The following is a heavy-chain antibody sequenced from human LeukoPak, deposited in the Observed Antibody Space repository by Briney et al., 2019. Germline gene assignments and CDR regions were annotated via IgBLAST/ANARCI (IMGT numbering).Heavy chain of an antibody. V-gene: IGHV4-59*12. CDR2: IYYSGST. D-gene: IGHD4-17*01. CDR3: AREYGDYFDY. CDR1: GGSISSYY. Sequence: SETLSLTCTVSGGSISSYYWSWIRQPPGKGLEWIGYIYYSGSTNYNPSLKSRVTISVDTSKNQFSLKLSSVTAADTAVYYCAREYGDYFDYWGQGTLVTVSP. J-gene: IGHJ4*02.